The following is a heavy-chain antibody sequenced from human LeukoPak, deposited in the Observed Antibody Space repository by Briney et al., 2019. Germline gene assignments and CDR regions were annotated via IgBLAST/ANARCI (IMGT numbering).Heavy chain of an antibody. V-gene: IGHV3-7*03. D-gene: IGHD6-13*01. CDR3: ARDPPIAAAGVSFDYYYYGMDV. CDR2: IKQDGSEK. CDR1: GFTFSSYW. J-gene: IGHJ6*02. Sequence: PGGSLRLSCAASGFTFSSYWMSWVRQAPGKGLEWVANIKQDGSEKYYVDSVKGRFTISRDNAKNSLYLQMNSLRAEDTAVYYCARDPPIAAAGVSFDYYYYGMDVWGQGTTVTVS.